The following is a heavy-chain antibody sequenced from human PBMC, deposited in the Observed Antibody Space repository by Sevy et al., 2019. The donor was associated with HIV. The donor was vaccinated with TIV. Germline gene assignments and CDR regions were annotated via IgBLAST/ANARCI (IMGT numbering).Heavy chain of an antibody. CDR1: GFTVNTNY. J-gene: IGHJ4*02. V-gene: IGHV3-53*01. D-gene: IGHD6-19*01. Sequence: GGSLRLSCAASGFTVNTNYMNWVRQAPGKGLECVSVIYSGGSTYYADSVKGRFTISRDNSKNTLYLQMNSLRAEDSAVYYCARWGGSSGWYTRFDYWGQGTLVTVSS. CDR3: ARWGGSSGWYTRFDY. CDR2: IYSGGST.